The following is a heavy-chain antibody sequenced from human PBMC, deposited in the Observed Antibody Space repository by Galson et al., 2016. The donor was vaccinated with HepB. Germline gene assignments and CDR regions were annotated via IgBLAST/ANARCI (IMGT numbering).Heavy chain of an antibody. Sequence: SLRLSCATSGFILASYGMSWVRQAPGKGLEWVSTFGGSGGTTYYADSVRGRFTISRDTSKSTLYLQMNSLTAEDTAVYYCAKAHERGNLGLVLVSTLNSWGQGTQVTVSS. CDR2: FGGSGGTT. J-gene: IGHJ4*02. V-gene: IGHV3-23*01. CDR1: GFILASYG. CDR3: AKAHERGNLGLVLVSTLNS. D-gene: IGHD2-15*01.